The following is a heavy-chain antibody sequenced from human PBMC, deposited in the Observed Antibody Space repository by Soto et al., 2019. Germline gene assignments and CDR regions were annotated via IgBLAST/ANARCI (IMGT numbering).Heavy chain of an antibody. D-gene: IGHD3-22*01. J-gene: IGHJ6*03. CDR3: AGGGSIVVATRRLMDV. Sequence: SETLSLTCTVSGGSISSGGYYCSWIRQHPGEGLEWIGYIYYSGSTYYNPSLKSRVAISIDSQKSQFSLQLSSVTVADTAFYYCAGGGSIVVATRRLMDVWGKGTTVTVSS. V-gene: IGHV4-31*03. CDR2: IYYSGST. CDR1: GGSISSGGYY.